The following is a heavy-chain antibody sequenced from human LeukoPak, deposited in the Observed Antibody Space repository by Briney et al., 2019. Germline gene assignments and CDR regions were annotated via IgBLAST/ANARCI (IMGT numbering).Heavy chain of an antibody. Sequence: GASVKVSCKASGYTFTSYDINWARQATGQGLEWMGWMNPNSGNTGYAQKFQGRVTMTRNTSISTAYMELSSLRSEDTAVYYCARVGSNSGWSFYYYYYYMDVWGKGTTVTVSS. J-gene: IGHJ6*03. CDR3: ARVGSNSGWSFYYYYYYMDV. V-gene: IGHV1-8*01. D-gene: IGHD6-19*01. CDR1: GYTFTSYD. CDR2: MNPNSGNT.